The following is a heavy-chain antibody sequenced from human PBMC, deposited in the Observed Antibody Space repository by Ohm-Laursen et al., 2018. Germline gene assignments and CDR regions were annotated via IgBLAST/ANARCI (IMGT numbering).Heavy chain of an antibody. CDR3: AKTHSASSSDY. D-gene: IGHD1-26*01. CDR2: VSGSGSNT. Sequence: SLRLSCSASGFTFSSYAMSWVRQAPGKGLEWVSAVSGSGSNTYYADSVKGRFTASRDNSKNMVFLQMNSLRAEDTALYYCAKTHSASSSDYWGQGTLVTVSS. J-gene: IGHJ4*02. V-gene: IGHV3-23*01. CDR1: GFTFSSYA.